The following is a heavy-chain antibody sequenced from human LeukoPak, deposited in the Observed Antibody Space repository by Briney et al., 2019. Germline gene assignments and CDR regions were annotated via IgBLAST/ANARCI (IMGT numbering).Heavy chain of an antibody. CDR2: ISGSGGST. J-gene: IGHJ4*02. V-gene: IGHV3-23*01. Sequence: GGSLRLSCAASGFTFSSYAMSWVRQAPGKGLEWVSAISGSGGSTYYADPVKGRFTISRDNSKNTPYLQMNSLRAEDTAVYYCAKERRWLQFFDYWGQGTLVTVSS. CDR3: AKERRWLQFFDY. D-gene: IGHD5-24*01. CDR1: GFTFSSYA.